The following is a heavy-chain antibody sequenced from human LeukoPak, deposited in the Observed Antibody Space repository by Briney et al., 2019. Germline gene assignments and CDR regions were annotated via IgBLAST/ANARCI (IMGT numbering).Heavy chain of an antibody. CDR2: ISGSGGST. CDR3: AKVESDLHDYGDYYFDS. D-gene: IGHD4-17*01. CDR1: GFTFSSYA. Sequence: PGGSLRLSCAASGFTFSSYAMSWVRQAPGKGLEWVSAISGSGGSTYYADSVKGRFTISRDNSKNTLYLQMNSLRAEDTAVYYCAKVESDLHDYGDYYFDSWGQGTLVTVSS. J-gene: IGHJ4*02. V-gene: IGHV3-23*01.